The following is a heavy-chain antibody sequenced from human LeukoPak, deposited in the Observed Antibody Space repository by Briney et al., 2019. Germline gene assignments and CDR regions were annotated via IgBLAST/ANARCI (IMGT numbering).Heavy chain of an antibody. CDR1: GFTFSSYG. D-gene: IGHD3-22*01. J-gene: IGHJ4*02. CDR2: ISYDGSNK. CDR3: AKSYYYDSSGYYYRGSEFDY. V-gene: IGHV3-30*18. Sequence: GRSLRLSCAASGFTFSSYGMHWVRQAPGKGLGWVAVISYDGSNKYYADSVKGRFTISRDNSKNTLYLQMNSLRAEDTAVYYCAKSYYYDSSGYYYRGSEFDYWGQGTLVTVSS.